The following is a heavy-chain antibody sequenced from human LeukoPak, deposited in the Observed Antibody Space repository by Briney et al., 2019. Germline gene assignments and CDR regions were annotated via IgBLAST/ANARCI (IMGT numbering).Heavy chain of an antibody. Sequence: GGSLRLSCAASGFTFSTNFMSWVRQVPGKGLEWVSSISGIGGTTYYADSVRGRFTITRDNSKNTLYLQMNSLRLEDMALYYCAKPSGSGVDYWGRGTRVTVSS. D-gene: IGHD1-26*01. J-gene: IGHJ4*02. CDR2: ISGIGGTT. V-gene: IGHV3-23*01. CDR3: AKPSGSGVDY. CDR1: GFTFSTNF.